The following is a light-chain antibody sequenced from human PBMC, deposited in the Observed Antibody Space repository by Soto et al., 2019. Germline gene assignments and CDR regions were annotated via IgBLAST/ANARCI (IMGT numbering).Light chain of an antibody. CDR3: QQFSSYPLT. Sequence: EFVLTQSPGTLSLSPGERATLSCRASQTVRNNYLAWYQQKPGQAPRLLIYDASTRATGIPDRFSGGGSGTDFTLAISRLEPEDSAVYYCQQFSSYPLTFDGGTKVDIK. V-gene: IGKV3-20*01. J-gene: IGKJ4*01. CDR1: QTVRNNY. CDR2: DAS.